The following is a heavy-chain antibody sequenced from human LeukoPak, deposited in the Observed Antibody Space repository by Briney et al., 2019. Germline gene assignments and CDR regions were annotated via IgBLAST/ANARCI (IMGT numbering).Heavy chain of an antibody. CDR1: GGSISSGGYY. V-gene: IGHV4-30-2*01. J-gene: IGHJ5*02. Sequence: SETLSLTCTVSGGSISSGGYYWSWIRQPPGKGLEWIGYIYHSGSTYYNPSLKSRVTISVDRSKNQFSLKLSSVTAADTAVYYCAREGRYYDFWRIKPSTPNWFDPWGQGTLVTVSS. CDR2: IYHSGST. D-gene: IGHD3-3*01. CDR3: AREGRYYDFWRIKPSTPNWFDP.